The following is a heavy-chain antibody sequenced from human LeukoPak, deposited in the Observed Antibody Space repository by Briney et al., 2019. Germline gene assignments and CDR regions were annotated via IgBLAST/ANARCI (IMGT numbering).Heavy chain of an antibody. CDR2: IIPILGIA. J-gene: IGHJ3*02. CDR3: ARGATRTEGLLEFEAVDI. V-gene: IGHV1-69*02. CDR1: GGTFSSYT. Sequence: SVKVSCNASGGTFSSYTISWVRQAPGQGLEWRGRIIPILGIANYAQKFQGRVTITAEKSPSTAYMGLSSLRSEDTAVYYCARGATRTEGLLEFEAVDIWGQGTMVTVSS. D-gene: IGHD2-21*02.